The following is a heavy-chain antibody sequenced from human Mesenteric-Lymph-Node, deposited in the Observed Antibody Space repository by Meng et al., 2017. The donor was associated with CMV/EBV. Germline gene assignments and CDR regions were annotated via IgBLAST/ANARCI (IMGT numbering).Heavy chain of an antibody. J-gene: IGHJ6*02. CDR3: AKDEHYYYGMDV. CDR1: GFSFSDYY. Sequence: GGSLRLSCATSGFSFSDYYMNWIRQAPGKGLEWVSYVSNRGSPIYYADSVKGRFTISRDNSKNSLYLQMNSLRTEDTALYYCAKDEHYYYGMDVWGQGTTVTVSS. CDR2: VSNRGSPI. V-gene: IGHV3-11*01.